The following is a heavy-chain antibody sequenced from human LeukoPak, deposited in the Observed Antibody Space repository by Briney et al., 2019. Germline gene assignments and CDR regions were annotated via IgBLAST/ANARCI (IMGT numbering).Heavy chain of an antibody. Sequence: GLEWVSAISGSGGSTYYADSVKGRFTISRDNSKNTLYLQMNSLRGEDTAVYYCARGGTYDIWGQGTRVTVSS. CDR3: ARGGTYDI. CDR2: ISGSGGST. J-gene: IGHJ3*02. V-gene: IGHV3-23*01.